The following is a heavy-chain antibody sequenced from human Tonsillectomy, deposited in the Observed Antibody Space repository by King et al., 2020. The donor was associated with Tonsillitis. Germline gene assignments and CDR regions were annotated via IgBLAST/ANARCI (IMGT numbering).Heavy chain of an antibody. CDR2: ISGYNGYT. CDR3: ARVDVVVVPNTPNGCWFDP. D-gene: IGHD2-2*01. CDR1: GYTFTSYG. J-gene: IGHJ5*02. V-gene: IGHV1-18*01. Sequence: VQLVESGAEVKKPGASVKVSCKASGYTFTSYGISWVRQAPGQGLEWLGWISGYNGYTKFSQKFQGRVTMTTDTSTSTAYMVLRSLRSDDTAVYYCARVDVVVVPNTPNGCWFDPWGQGTLVTVSS.